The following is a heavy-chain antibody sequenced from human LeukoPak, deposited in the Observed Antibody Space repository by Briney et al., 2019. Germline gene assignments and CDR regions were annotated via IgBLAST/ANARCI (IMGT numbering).Heavy chain of an antibody. D-gene: IGHD3-22*01. CDR2: IIPIFGTA. J-gene: IGHJ4*02. CDR3: APYYYDSSGYYLSGDY. CDR1: GGTFSSYA. V-gene: IGHV1-69*01. Sequence: SVTVSCKASGGTFSSYAISWVRQAPGQGLEWMGGIIPIFGTANYAQKFQGRVTITADESTSTAYMELSSLRSEDTAVYYCAPYYYDSSGYYLSGDYWGQGTLVTVSS.